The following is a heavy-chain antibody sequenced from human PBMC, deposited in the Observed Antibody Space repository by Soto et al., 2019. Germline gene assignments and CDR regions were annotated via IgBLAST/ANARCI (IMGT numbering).Heavy chain of an antibody. Sequence: GGSLRLSCAASGFTVSSNYMSWVRQAPGKGLEWVSVIYSGGSTYYVDSVKGRFTIARDNSKNTLFLQMNSLRAEDTALYYCAKVPMTTVTSEFDYWGQGTLVTVSS. CDR1: GFTVSSNY. CDR3: AKVPMTTVTSEFDY. V-gene: IGHV3-53*01. J-gene: IGHJ4*02. D-gene: IGHD4-17*01. CDR2: IYSGGST.